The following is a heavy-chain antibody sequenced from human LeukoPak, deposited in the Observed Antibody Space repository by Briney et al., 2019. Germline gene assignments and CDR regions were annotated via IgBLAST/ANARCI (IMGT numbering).Heavy chain of an antibody. V-gene: IGHV3-74*01. Sequence: QPGGSLRLSCAASGFTFSSSWMHWVRPSPGKGLVWVSYINSDESSTNYADSVRGRLTISRDNAKNTLYLQMNSLRAEDTAVYYCARGYGYNLYNWFDPWGQGTLVTVSS. CDR3: ARGYGYNLYNWFDP. CDR2: INSDESST. J-gene: IGHJ5*02. D-gene: IGHD5-24*01. CDR1: GFTFSSSW.